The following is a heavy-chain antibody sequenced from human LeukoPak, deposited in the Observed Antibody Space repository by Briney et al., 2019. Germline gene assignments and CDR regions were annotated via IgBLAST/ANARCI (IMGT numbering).Heavy chain of an antibody. Sequence: VSRFNIYGSAPPSPHSWEGRFTIYRDNAKNTVYMKMNGQRAGDTAVYYCARDHYRDYVFDYWGQGTLVTVSS. CDR3: ARDHYRDYVFDY. J-gene: IGHJ4*02. D-gene: IGHD4-17*01. V-gene: IGHV3-74*01. CDR2: FNIYGSAP.